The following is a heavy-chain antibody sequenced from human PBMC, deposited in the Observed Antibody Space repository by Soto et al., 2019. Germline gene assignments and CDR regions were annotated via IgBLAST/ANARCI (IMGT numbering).Heavy chain of an antibody. CDR2: IHSSSSTI. D-gene: IGHD5-18*01. Sequence: GGSLRLSCAASGLTFTSYSMNWVRQAPGKGLEWVSFIHSSSSTIYYADSVKGRFTISRDNAKNSLYLQMNSLRDEDTAVYYCARDRGYTYGFDFWXQGALVTVSS. J-gene: IGHJ4*02. CDR1: GLTFTSYS. V-gene: IGHV3-48*02. CDR3: ARDRGYTYGFDF.